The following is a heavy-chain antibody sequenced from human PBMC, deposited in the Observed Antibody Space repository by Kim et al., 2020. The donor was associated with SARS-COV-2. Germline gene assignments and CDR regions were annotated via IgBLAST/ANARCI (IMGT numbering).Heavy chain of an antibody. CDR3: AREFGPGSDWLDP. D-gene: IGHD3-10*01. Sequence: SETLSLTCSVSGGYISSYYWSWIRLSPGRGLEWIGFVQDRGITNYNPSLKSRVTISADASKNQFSLKLSSVTAADTALYYCAREFGPGSDWLDPWDQGTLVTVSS. CDR2: VQDRGIT. J-gene: IGHJ5*02. V-gene: IGHV4-59*01. CDR1: GGYISSYY.